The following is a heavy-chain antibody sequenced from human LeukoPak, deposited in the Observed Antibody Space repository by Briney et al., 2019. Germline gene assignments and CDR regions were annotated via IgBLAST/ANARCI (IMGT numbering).Heavy chain of an antibody. Sequence: GASVKVSCKASGYIFTNFGVSWVRQAPGQGLEWMGWISAYNGNTNYAQKFHGRVTMTTDTSTSTAYMELRSLRSDDTAVYYCARRITIFGVTDYYGMDVWGQGTTVTVSS. J-gene: IGHJ6*02. V-gene: IGHV1-18*01. CDR1: GYIFTNFG. D-gene: IGHD3-3*01. CDR2: ISAYNGNT. CDR3: ARRITIFGVTDYYGMDV.